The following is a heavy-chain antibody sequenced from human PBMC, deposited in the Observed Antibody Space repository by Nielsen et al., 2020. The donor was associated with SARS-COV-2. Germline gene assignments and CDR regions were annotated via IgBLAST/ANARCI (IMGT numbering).Heavy chain of an antibody. Sequence: GGSLRLSCAASGFTFSNYGLHWVRQAPGKGLEWVAVISYDGVNKFYADSAKGRFTISRDNSKNTLYLQMNSLRAEDTAVYYCAKYRPRVTMIVVVTDYYYYGMDVWGQGTTVTVSS. CDR3: AKYRPRVTMIVVVTDYYYYGMDV. J-gene: IGHJ6*02. V-gene: IGHV3-30*18. CDR2: ISYDGVNK. D-gene: IGHD3-22*01. CDR1: GFTFSNYG.